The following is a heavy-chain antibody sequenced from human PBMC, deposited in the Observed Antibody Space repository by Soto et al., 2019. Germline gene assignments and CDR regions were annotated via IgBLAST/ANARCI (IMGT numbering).Heavy chain of an antibody. CDR3: ARGGGIVVVTAPYDH. CDR1: GGSISNYY. D-gene: IGHD2-21*02. CDR2: IFYSGST. Sequence: SETLSLTCTVSGGSISNYYWSWIRQPPGRGLEWIGHIFYSGSTNYNPALKSRVTISVDTSKSQFSLKLSSVTAADTAVYYCARGGGIVVVTAPYDHWGQGTLVTVSS. V-gene: IGHV4-59*12. J-gene: IGHJ4*02.